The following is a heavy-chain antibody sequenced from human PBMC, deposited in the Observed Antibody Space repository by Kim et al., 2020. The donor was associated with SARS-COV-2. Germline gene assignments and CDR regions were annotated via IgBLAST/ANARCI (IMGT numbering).Heavy chain of an antibody. D-gene: IGHD3-10*01. CDR2: GST. Sequence: GSTYYNPSLKSRVTISVDTSKNQFSLKLSSVTAADTAVYYCARLGVGIDPWGQGTLVTVSS. CDR3: ARLGVGIDP. J-gene: IGHJ5*02. V-gene: IGHV4-31*02.